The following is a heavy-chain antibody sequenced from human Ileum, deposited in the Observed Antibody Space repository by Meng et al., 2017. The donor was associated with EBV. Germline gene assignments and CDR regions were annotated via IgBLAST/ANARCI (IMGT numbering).Heavy chain of an antibody. Sequence: RRGDDIFNPAHTLSLTCPANVRSLSGADWNWIRPPPGKGLEWIGETIHGGSPSYNPSLKSRVTISIDTSKNQLSLMLSSVTAADTAVYYCARRPTGIDYWGQGTLVTVSS. CDR3: ARRPTGIDY. CDR1: VRSLSGAD. J-gene: IGHJ4*02. V-gene: IGHV4-34*12. CDR2: TIHGGSP. D-gene: IGHD2-8*02.